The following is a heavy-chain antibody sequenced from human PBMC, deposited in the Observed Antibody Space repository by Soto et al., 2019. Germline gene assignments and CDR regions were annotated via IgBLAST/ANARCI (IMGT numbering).Heavy chain of an antibody. CDR2: IYPDDSDT. J-gene: IGHJ4*02. CDR3: ARQNPMVRGRSVLTLLDL. D-gene: IGHD3-10*01. Sequence: GESLKISCKGSGYSFSTYWIGWVRQRPGKGLEWMGIIYPDDSDTKYSPSFQGQVTISADKSISTAYLQWSSLKASDTAMYYCARQNPMVRGRSVLTLLDLWGQGTLVTVSS. CDR1: GYSFSTYW. V-gene: IGHV5-51*01.